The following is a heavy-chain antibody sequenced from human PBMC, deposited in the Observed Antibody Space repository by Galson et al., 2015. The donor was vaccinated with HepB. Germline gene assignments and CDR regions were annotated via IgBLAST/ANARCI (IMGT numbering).Heavy chain of an antibody. D-gene: IGHD3-22*01. CDR3: ARGYYYDSSGYYPRGAFDI. Sequence: SLRLSCAASGFTFSSYSMNRVRQAPGKGLEWVASISSSSSYRHYADSVKGRFTISRDNAKNSLYLQMNSLRAEDTAVYYCARGYYYDSSGYYPRGAFDIWGQGTMVTVSS. V-gene: IGHV3-21*01. CDR1: GFTFSSYS. J-gene: IGHJ3*02. CDR2: ISSSSSYR.